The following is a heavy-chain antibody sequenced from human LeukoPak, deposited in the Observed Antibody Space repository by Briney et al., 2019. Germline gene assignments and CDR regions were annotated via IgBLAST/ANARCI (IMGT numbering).Heavy chain of an antibody. J-gene: IGHJ3*02. D-gene: IGHD3-9*01. V-gene: IGHV1-46*01. CDR2: INPSGGST. Sequence: ASVKVSCKASGYTFTSYYMHWVRQAPGQGLEWMGIINPSGGSTSYAQKFQGRVTMTRDTSTSTVYTELSSLRSEDTAVYYCARVPVRYSPRGAFDIWGQGTMVTVSS. CDR3: ARVPVRYSPRGAFDI. CDR1: GYTFTSYY.